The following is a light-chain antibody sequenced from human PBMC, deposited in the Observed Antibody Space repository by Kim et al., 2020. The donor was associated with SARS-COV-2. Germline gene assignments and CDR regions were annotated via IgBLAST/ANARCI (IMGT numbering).Light chain of an antibody. CDR3: QVWDSNTWV. CDR2: RDT. CDR1: NIGSKI. V-gene: IGLV3-9*01. J-gene: IGLJ3*02. Sequence: VALGQAATITCGASNIGSKIVHWYQQTPGQAPVMVIDRDTNRPSGIPERFSGSTSGNTATLTISRAQAGDEADYYCQVWDSNTWVFGGGTQLTVL.